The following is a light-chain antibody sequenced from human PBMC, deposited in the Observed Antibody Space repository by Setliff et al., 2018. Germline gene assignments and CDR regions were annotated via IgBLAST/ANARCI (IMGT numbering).Light chain of an antibody. Sequence: QSALTQPPSVSGSRGQSVTISCTGTSSDVGNYNRVSWYQQPPGTAPKLMIYDVTNRPSDVSDRFSGSRSGNTASLTISGLQAEDEADYYCSSYSPRNTPFVFGTGTKVTVL. J-gene: IGLJ1*01. CDR1: SSDVGNYNR. CDR2: DVT. V-gene: IGLV2-18*02. CDR3: SSYSPRNTPFV.